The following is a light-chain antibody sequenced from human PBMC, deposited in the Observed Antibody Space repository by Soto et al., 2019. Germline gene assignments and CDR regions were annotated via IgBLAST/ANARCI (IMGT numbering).Light chain of an antibody. Sequence: DIQMTQSPSSLSASVGDRVTITCRARQSISSYLNWYQQKPGKAPKLLIYAASSLQSGVPSRFSGSGSGTDFTITISSLQPEDFATYHCQQTYSTPPTFGQGTKLEIK. J-gene: IGKJ2*01. CDR2: AAS. CDR3: QQTYSTPPT. CDR1: QSISSY. V-gene: IGKV1-39*01.